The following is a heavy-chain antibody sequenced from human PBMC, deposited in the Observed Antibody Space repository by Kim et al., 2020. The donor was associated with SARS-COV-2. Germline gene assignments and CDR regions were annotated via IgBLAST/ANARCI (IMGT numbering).Heavy chain of an antibody. CDR1: GGSFSGYY. D-gene: IGHD3-9*01. V-gene: IGHV4-34*01. J-gene: IGHJ1*01. CDR2: INHSGST. CDR3: ARGRRYFDWLPPPGMEIFQH. Sequence: SETLSLTCAVYGGSFSGYYWSWIRQPPGKGLEWIGEINHSGSTNYNPSLKSRVTISVDTSKNQFSLKLSSVTAADTAVYYCARGRRYFDWLPPPGMEIFQHWGQGTLVTVSS.